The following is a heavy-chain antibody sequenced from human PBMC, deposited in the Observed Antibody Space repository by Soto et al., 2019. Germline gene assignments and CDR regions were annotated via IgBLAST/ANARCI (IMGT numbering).Heavy chain of an antibody. D-gene: IGHD3-3*01. J-gene: IGHJ6*02. CDR1: GYTFTGYY. CDR2: INPNSGGT. CDR3: ARGSYDFWSGFRLYYYYGMDV. V-gene: IGHV1-2*04. Sequence: LVKVSCKASGYTFTGYYMHWVRQAPGQGLEWMGWINPNSGGTNYAQKFQGWVTMTRDTSISTAYMELSRLRSDDTAVYYCARGSYDFWSGFRLYYYYGMDVWGQGTTVTVSS.